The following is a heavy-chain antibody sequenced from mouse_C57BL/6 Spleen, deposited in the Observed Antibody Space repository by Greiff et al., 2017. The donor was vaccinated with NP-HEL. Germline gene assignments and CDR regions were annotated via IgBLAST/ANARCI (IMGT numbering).Heavy chain of an antibody. D-gene: IGHD1-1*01. Sequence: VKLQESGAELVKPGASVKISCKASGYAFSSYWMNWVKQRPGKGLEWIGQIYPGDGDTNYNGKFKGKATLTADKSSSTAYMQLSSLTSEDSAVYFCARFTTVVAKDYWGQGTTLTVSS. V-gene: IGHV1-80*01. J-gene: IGHJ2*01. CDR3: ARFTTVVAKDY. CDR2: IYPGDGDT. CDR1: GYAFSSYW.